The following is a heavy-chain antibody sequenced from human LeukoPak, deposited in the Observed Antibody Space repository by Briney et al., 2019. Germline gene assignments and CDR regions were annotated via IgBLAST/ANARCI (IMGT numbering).Heavy chain of an antibody. D-gene: IGHD4-17*01. CDR2: IAASSGST. CDR3: AKAAYGDYVNWFDP. J-gene: IGHJ5*02. Sequence: PGGSLRLSCAASGFTFSSYWMSWVRQAPGKGLEWVSSIAASSGSTYYADSVKGRFTISRDNSKNTLYLQMNNLRAEDTALYYCAKAAYGDYVNWFDPWGQGTLVTVSS. CDR1: GFTFSSYW. V-gene: IGHV3-23*01.